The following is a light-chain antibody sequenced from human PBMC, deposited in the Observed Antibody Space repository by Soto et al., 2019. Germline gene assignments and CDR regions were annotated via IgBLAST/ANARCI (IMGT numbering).Light chain of an antibody. CDR1: SSDVGGYNY. Sequence: QSALTQPASVSGSPGQSITISCTGTSSDVGGYNYVSWYQQHPGKAPKLMIYDVSNRPLGVSNRFSGSKSGNTASLTISGLQAEDEADYYCSSYTSSSPVVFGGGTNLTVL. CDR2: DVS. CDR3: SSYTSSSPVV. V-gene: IGLV2-14*01. J-gene: IGLJ2*01.